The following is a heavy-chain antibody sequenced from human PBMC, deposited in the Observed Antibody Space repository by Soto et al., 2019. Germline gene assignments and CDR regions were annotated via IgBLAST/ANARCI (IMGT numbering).Heavy chain of an antibody. CDR1: GFTFSGFD. CDR3: AKSQEIGTHFFDS. V-gene: IGHV3-13*01. Sequence: EVQLVESGGNWVQPGGSLRLSCEASGFTFSGFDMHWVRQPTGKGLEWVSSIGTAGDTYYAVSVKGRFTISRDNAKNSLSRQMNSLRAGDMAVYFCAKSQEIGTHFFDSWGQGTQVTVSS. D-gene: IGHD6-13*01. CDR2: IGTAGDT. J-gene: IGHJ4*02.